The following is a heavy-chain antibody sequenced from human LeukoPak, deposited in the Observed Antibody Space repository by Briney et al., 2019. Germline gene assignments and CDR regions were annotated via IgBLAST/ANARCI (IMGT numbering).Heavy chain of an antibody. CDR2: IYPGDSDT. CDR3: ARPYGSGSYKAEYYFDY. V-gene: IGHV5-51*01. Sequence: GESLKISCKGSGYSFTSYWIGWVRQMPGKGLEWMGIIYPGDSDTRYSPSFQGQVTISADKSISTDYLQWSSLKASDTAMYYCARPYGSGSYKAEYYFDYWGQGTLVTVSS. D-gene: IGHD3-10*01. CDR1: GYSFTSYW. J-gene: IGHJ4*02.